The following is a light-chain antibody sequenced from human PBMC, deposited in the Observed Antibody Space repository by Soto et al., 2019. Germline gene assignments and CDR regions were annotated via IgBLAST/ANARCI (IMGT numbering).Light chain of an antibody. CDR3: QQYYNWPRT. CDR2: GAS. J-gene: IGKJ1*01. CDR1: QSVSSN. V-gene: IGKV3-15*01. Sequence: EIVITQAPATLSVSPGERATLSCMASQSVSSNLAWYQQKPGQAPRLLIYGASTRATGIPDRFSGSGSGTEFTLSISSLQSEDFAVYYCQQYYNWPRTVGQGTKVDIK.